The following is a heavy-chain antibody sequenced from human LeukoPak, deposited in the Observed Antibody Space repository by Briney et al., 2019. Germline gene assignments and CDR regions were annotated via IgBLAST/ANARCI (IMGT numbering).Heavy chain of an antibody. Sequence: GGSLRLSCAASGFTVSSNYMSWVRQAPGKGLEWVSVIYSGGNTYYADSVQGRFTMSRENPKNTLYFQMNSLRAEDTAVYYCARAHDRGYYYGFDYWGQGTLVTVSS. CDR1: GFTVSSNY. CDR3: ARAHDRGYYYGFDY. D-gene: IGHD3-22*01. J-gene: IGHJ4*02. CDR2: IYSGGNT. V-gene: IGHV3-66*01.